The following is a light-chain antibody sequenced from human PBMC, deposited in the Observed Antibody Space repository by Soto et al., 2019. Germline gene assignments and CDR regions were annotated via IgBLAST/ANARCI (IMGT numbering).Light chain of an antibody. CDR1: SSDVGGYKY. CDR2: EVS. CDR3: SSYTSSSTLGV. J-gene: IGLJ1*01. Sequence: QSVLTQPASVSGSPGQSITISCSGTSSDVGGYKYVSWYQQHPGKAHKLMIYEVSNRPSGVSNRFSGSKSGNTASLTISGLQAEDEADYYCSSYTSSSTLGVFGTGTKRTVL. V-gene: IGLV2-14*01.